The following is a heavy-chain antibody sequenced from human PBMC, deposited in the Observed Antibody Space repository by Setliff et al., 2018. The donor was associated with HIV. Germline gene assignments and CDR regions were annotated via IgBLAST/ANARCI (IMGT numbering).Heavy chain of an antibody. Sequence: GGSLRLSCAASGFTFSSYWMSWVRQAPGKGLEWVANIKQDGSEKYYVDSVKGRFTISIDNANNSLQLQMNSLRADDTAVYYCARGYSNFWRGPPHWFDPWGQGTLVTVSS. CDR2: IKQDGSEK. J-gene: IGHJ5*02. CDR3: ARGYSNFWRGPPHWFDP. D-gene: IGHD3-3*01. CDR1: GFTFSSYW. V-gene: IGHV3-7*03.